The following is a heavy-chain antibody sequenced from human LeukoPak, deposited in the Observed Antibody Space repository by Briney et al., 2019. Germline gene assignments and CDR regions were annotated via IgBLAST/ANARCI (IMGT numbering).Heavy chain of an antibody. J-gene: IGHJ4*02. CDR3: ANTSSITIFGVAPRYYFDY. V-gene: IGHV3-23*01. CDR2: ISGSGGST. D-gene: IGHD3-3*01. Sequence: QPGGSLRLSCAASGFTFSSYAMSWVRQAPRKGLEWVSAISGSGGSTYYADSVKGRFTISRDNSKNTLYLQMNSLRAEDTAVYYCANTSSITIFGVAPRYYFDYWGQGTLVTVSS. CDR1: GFTFSSYA.